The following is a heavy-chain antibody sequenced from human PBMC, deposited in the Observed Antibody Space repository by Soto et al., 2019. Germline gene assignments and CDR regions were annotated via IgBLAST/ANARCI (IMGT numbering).Heavy chain of an antibody. V-gene: IGHV3-43D*03. CDR1: GFTFDDFA. J-gene: IGHJ6*01. Sequence: EVQLVESGGVLVQPGGSLRLTCAASGFTFDDFAMHWVRQAPGKGLEWVSFVSWNGDSTYYANSVKGRFAISRDNSNSTLYLQMDSLRGEDTAVYYCAKDSTVTTSLYFYYYGFDVWGQGTTVTVSS. D-gene: IGHD4-17*01. CDR3: AKDSTVTTSLYFYYYGFDV. CDR2: VSWNGDST.